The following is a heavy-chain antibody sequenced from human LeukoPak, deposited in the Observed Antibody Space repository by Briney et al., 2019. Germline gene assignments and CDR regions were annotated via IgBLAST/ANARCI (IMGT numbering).Heavy chain of an antibody. CDR3: ARNYYDSSGYSPGYGMDV. J-gene: IGHJ6*02. Sequence: SVKVSCKASGGTFSSYAISWVRQAPEQGLEWMGGIIPIFGTANYAQKFQGRVTITADESTSTAYMELSSLRSEDTAVYYCARNYYDSSGYSPGYGMDVWGQGIKVTVSS. CDR1: GGTFSSYA. V-gene: IGHV1-69*01. CDR2: IIPIFGTA. D-gene: IGHD3-22*01.